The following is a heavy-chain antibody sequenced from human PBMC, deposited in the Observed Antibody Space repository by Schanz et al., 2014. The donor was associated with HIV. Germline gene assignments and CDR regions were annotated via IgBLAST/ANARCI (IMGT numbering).Heavy chain of an antibody. CDR1: GFSFNSYG. J-gene: IGHJ4*02. V-gene: IGHV3-33*06. CDR3: AKVAIHSSGWLPFDY. Sequence: VQLLESGGGVVQPGRSLRLSCAASGFSFNSYGMHWVRQAPGKGLEWVAVIWYDGTTKYYGDSVKGRFTISRDNSKNTLYLHMDSVRAEDTAVYYCAKVAIHSSGWLPFDYWGQGTLVTVSS. D-gene: IGHD6-19*01. CDR2: IWYDGTTK.